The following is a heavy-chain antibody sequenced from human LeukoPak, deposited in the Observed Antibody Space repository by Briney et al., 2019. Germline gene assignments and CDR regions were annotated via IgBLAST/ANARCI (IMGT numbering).Heavy chain of an antibody. CDR1: GGSISSSSYY. Sequence: SETLSLTRTVSGGSISSSSYYWGWIRQPPGKGLEWIGSIYYSGSTYYNPSLKSRVTISVDTSKNQFSLKLSSVTAADTAVYYCASHIAAAGKNYYYYYMDVWGKGTTVTISS. J-gene: IGHJ6*03. V-gene: IGHV4-39*01. CDR3: ASHIAAAGKNYYYYYMDV. D-gene: IGHD6-13*01. CDR2: IYYSGST.